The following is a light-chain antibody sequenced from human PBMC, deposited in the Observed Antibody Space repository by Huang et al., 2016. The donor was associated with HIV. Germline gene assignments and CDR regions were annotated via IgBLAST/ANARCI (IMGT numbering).Light chain of an antibody. CDR3: QPYDSPPWT. V-gene: IGKV1-33*01. CDR2: DAS. CDR1: QDIRNQ. Sequence: DIQMTQSPSSLSASVGDRVTITCQATQDIRNQLNWYKQEPGKAPKVLIYDASNLEAGVPSRFSGSGSGTDFTFTISSLQPEDIATYYCQPYDSPPWTFGQGTKVEIK. J-gene: IGKJ1*01.